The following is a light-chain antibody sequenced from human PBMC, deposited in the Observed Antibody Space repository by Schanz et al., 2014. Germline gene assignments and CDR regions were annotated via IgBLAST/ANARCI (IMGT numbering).Light chain of an antibody. CDR1: QSISSS. CDR3: QQSHSNPIT. J-gene: IGKJ5*01. CDR2: AAS. V-gene: IGKV1-39*01. Sequence: DIQMTQSPSSLSASVGDRVTIACRASQSISSSLNWYQQRPGKAPRLLIYAASVLQSGVPSRFSGSGSGTDFTLTITSLQPEDFATYYCQQSHSNPITFAQGTRLEIK.